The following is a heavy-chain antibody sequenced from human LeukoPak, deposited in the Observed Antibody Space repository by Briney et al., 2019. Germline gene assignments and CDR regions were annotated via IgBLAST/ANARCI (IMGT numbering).Heavy chain of an antibody. CDR2: ISSNKKHT. Sequence: SGGSLRLSCTASGFGFSDFYMTWIRQAPGRGLDWVSYISSNKKHTKYADSVKGRFTISRDNANNSLYLQMNSLRAEDTAVYYCARGTQWLADYYYYGMDVWGKGTTVTVSS. V-gene: IGHV3-11*06. CDR1: GFGFSDFY. CDR3: ARGTQWLADYYYYGMDV. J-gene: IGHJ6*04. D-gene: IGHD6-19*01.